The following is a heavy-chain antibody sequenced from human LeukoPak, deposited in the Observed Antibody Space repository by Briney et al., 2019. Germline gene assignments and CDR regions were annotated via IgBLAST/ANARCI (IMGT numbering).Heavy chain of an antibody. V-gene: IGHV1-18*01. D-gene: IGHD5-12*01. J-gene: IGHJ4*02. CDR2: ISGYNGNT. Sequence: GASVKVSCKASGYTFSSYGIAWVRQAPGQGLEWMGWISGYNGNTNYAQKLQGRVSMTTDTSTTTAYMELRSLTSDDTALYYCARSSLGTITAGPFDYWSQGTLVTVSS. CDR1: GYTFSSYG. CDR3: ARSSLGTITAGPFDY.